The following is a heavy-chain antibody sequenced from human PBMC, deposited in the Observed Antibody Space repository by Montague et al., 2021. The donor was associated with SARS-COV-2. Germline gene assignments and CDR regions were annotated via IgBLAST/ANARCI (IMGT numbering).Heavy chain of an antibody. CDR3: ASDRSVVRGYDGFDI. J-gene: IGHJ3*02. CDR2: IYTNGTT. D-gene: IGHD3-10*01. Sequence: SETLSLTCTVSNGSISRSCYNWIRQSAGPGLELVWRIYTNGTTESNHSLASRVTMSVSTYKNQFSLKLDSVTAADAAVSYCASDRSVVRGYDGFDIGGQGTRVTVSS. CDR1: NGSISRSC. V-gene: IGHV4-4*07.